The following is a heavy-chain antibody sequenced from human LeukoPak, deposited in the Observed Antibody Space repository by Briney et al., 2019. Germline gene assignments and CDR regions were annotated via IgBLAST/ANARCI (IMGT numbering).Heavy chain of an antibody. D-gene: IGHD2-8*01. V-gene: IGHV3-23*01. J-gene: IGHJ3*02. CDR2: IRGSGGST. CDR1: GFTFSSYA. Sequence: GGSLRLSCAASGFTFSSYAMSWVRQAPGKGLEWVSAIRGSGGSTYYADSVKGRFTISRDNSKNTLYLQMNSLRAEDTAVYYCAKSIVLMVYATTPDASDIWGQGTMVTVSS. CDR3: AKSIVLMVYATTPDASDI.